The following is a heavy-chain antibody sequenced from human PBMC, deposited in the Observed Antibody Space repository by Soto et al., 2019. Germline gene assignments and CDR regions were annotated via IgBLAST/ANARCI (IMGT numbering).Heavy chain of an antibody. CDR2: ISSSSSYI. Sequence: GGSLRLSCAASGFTFSSYSMNWVRQAPGKGLEWVSSISSSSSYIYYADSVKGRFTISRDNAKNSLYLQMNSLRAEDTAVYYCARKKSIVGPDRINWFDPWGQGTLVTVSS. D-gene: IGHD1-26*01. CDR3: ARKKSIVGPDRINWFDP. J-gene: IGHJ5*02. CDR1: GFTFSSYS. V-gene: IGHV3-21*01.